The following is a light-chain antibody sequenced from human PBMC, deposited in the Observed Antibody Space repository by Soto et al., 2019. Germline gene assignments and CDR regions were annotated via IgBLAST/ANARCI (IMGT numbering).Light chain of an antibody. V-gene: IGLV2-14*01. CDR1: SSDVGGYNY. CDR2: EVS. Sequence: QSVLTQPASVSGSPGQSITTSCTGTSSDVGGYNYVCWHQHHPGKAPKLIISEVSNRPSGVSDRFSGSKSGNTASLTISGLQPEDEADYYCTSFTSSTTYVFGTGTKVTVL. CDR3: TSFTSSTTYV. J-gene: IGLJ1*01.